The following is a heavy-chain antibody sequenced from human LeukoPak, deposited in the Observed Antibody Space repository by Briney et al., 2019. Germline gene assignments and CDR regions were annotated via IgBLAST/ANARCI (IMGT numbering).Heavy chain of an antibody. Sequence: GGSLRLSCAASGFTFSSYGMHWVRQAPGKGLAWVTFIHHDGSNKYYADSVKGRFTISRDNSKNTLYLQMNSLRAEDTAVYYCARDEWFGDLRDYWGQGTLVTVSS. V-gene: IGHV3-30*02. CDR3: ARDEWFGDLRDY. J-gene: IGHJ4*02. D-gene: IGHD3-10*01. CDR2: IHHDGSNK. CDR1: GFTFSSYG.